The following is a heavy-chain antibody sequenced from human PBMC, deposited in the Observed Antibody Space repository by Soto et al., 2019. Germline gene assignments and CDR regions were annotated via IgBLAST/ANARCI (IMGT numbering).Heavy chain of an antibody. CDR1: GGSISSYY. CDR3: ARDQRDCSGGSCYYYGMDV. Sequence: SETLSLTCTVSGGSISSYYWSWIRQPAGKGLEWIGRIYTSGSTNYNPSLKSRVTMSVDTSKNQFSLKLSSVTAADTAVYYRARDQRDCSGGSCYYYGMDVWGQGTTVTVSS. D-gene: IGHD2-15*01. CDR2: IYTSGST. V-gene: IGHV4-4*07. J-gene: IGHJ6*02.